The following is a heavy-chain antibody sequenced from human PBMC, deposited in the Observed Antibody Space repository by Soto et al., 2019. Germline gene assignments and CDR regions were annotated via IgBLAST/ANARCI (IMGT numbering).Heavy chain of an antibody. Sequence: QVQLVQSGAEVKKPGASVKVSCKASGYTFSDHDINWVRQATGQGPEWLGWMNPNSGDTGYAQNFQGRVTMPRDNSIRTAYMELSSLRSEDTAVYYCARVGGNWNDDYFDYWGQGTLVTVSS. D-gene: IGHD1-1*01. CDR1: GYTFSDHD. CDR2: MNPNSGDT. CDR3: ARVGGNWNDDYFDY. J-gene: IGHJ4*02. V-gene: IGHV1-8*01.